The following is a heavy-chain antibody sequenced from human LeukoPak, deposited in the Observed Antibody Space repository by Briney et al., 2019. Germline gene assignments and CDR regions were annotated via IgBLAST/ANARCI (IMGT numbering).Heavy chain of an antibody. CDR1: GGTFSSYT. CDR2: IIPILGIA. J-gene: IGHJ4*02. CDR3: ARDHPVGHSSGWYPFDY. Sequence: SVKVSCKASGGTFSSYTISWVRQAPGQGLEWMGRIIPILGIANYAQKFQGRVTITADKSTSTAYMELSSLKSEDTAVYYCARDHPVGHSSGWYPFDYWGQGTLVTVSS. D-gene: IGHD6-19*01. V-gene: IGHV1-69*04.